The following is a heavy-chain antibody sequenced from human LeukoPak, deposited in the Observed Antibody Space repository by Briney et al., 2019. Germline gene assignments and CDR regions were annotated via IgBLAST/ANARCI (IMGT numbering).Heavy chain of an antibody. CDR2: INTNIGNP. Sequence: ASVKVSCKASGYTFTSYAMNWVRQAPGQGLEWMGWINTNIGNPTYAQGFTGRFVFSLDTSVSTAYLQISSLKAEDTAVYYCARELAPHSIAAANYWGQGTLVTVSS. J-gene: IGHJ4*02. CDR1: GYTFTSYA. V-gene: IGHV7-4-1*02. CDR3: ARELAPHSIAAANY. D-gene: IGHD6-13*01.